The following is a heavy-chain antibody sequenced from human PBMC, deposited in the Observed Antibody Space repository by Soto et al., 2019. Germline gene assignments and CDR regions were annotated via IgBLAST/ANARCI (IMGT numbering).Heavy chain of an antibody. CDR2: IIPIFGTT. CDR1: GGTFRNYA. CDR3: ASGSSSWYRDYFDY. V-gene: IGHV1-69*13. Sequence: SVKVSCKASGGTFRNYAISWVRQAPGQGLEWMGGIIPIFGTTNYAQRFQGRVTITADESTSTAYMELSSLRSEDTAVYYCASGSSSWYRDYFDYWGRGTLVIVSS. J-gene: IGHJ4*02. D-gene: IGHD6-13*01.